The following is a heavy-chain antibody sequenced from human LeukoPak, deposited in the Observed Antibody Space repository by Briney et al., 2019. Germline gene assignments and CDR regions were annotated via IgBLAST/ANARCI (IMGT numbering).Heavy chain of an antibody. J-gene: IGHJ4*02. CDR3: ARLSRVVAATHFFDY. V-gene: IGHV4-34*01. Sequence: SETLSLTCAVYGGSFSGYYWSWIRQPPGKGLEWIGEINHSGSTNYNPSLKSRVTISVDTSKNQFSLKLSSVTAADTAVYYCARLSRVVAATHFFDYWGQGTLVTVSS. CDR1: GGSFSGYY. D-gene: IGHD2-15*01. CDR2: INHSGST.